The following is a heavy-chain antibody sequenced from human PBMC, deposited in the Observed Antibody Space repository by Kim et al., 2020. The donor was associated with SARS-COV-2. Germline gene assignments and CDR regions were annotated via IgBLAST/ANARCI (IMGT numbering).Heavy chain of an antibody. Sequence: GGSLRLSCAASGFRFNDFAMTWVRQAPGKGLEWVASISGSGVSTYYAESVMGRLTISRDNSKNTVDLQMSSLSVDDTAVYSCAKMGDGRYLYFGDYAFAMGGQAPMVTVPS. CDR1: GFRFNDFA. CDR3: AKMGDGRYLYFGDYAFAM. D-gene: IGHD3-16*01. J-gene: IGHJ3*02. V-gene: IGHV3-23*01. CDR2: ISGSGVST.